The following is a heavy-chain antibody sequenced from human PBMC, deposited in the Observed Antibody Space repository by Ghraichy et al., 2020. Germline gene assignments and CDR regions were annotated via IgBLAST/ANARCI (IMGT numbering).Heavy chain of an antibody. Sequence: GESLNISCAASGFTFSFYATHWVRQAPGKGPEWVAVISYDGSNEYYADSVKGRFTISRDNTKNTLYLQMNSLRTEDTAVYYCARDVRGRGGVYYYYGMDVWGQGTTVTVSS. CDR1: GFTFSFYA. CDR3: ARDVRGRGGVYYYYGMDV. J-gene: IGHJ6*02. D-gene: IGHD3-10*02. V-gene: IGHV3-30-3*01. CDR2: ISYDGSNE.